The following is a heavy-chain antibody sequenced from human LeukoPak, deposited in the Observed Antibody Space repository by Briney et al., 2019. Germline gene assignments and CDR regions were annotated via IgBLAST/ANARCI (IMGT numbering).Heavy chain of an antibody. D-gene: IGHD5-18*01. Sequence: ASVKVSCKVSGYTLTELSMHWVRQAPGKGLEWMGGFDPEDGETIYAQKFQGRVTMTEGTSTDTAYMELSSLRSEDTAVYYCATAGYSFGIDYWGQGTLVTVSS. CDR1: GYTLTELS. CDR2: FDPEDGET. CDR3: ATAGYSFGIDY. J-gene: IGHJ4*02. V-gene: IGHV1-24*01.